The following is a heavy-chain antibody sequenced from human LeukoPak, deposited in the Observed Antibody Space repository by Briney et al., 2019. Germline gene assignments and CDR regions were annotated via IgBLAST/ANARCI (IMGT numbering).Heavy chain of an antibody. CDR1: GVIYHDYG. CDR3: ARGRDGQDVFEVDY. V-gene: IGHV3-20*04. Sequence: GGSLRLSCVASGVIYHDYGMRWVRQAPGQGLEWVSGINWNGGSTGYADSVKGRFTISRDNAKNSLYLQMNSLRAEDTALYYCARGRDGQDVFEVDYWGQGTLVTVSS. CDR2: INWNGGST. D-gene: IGHD5-24*01. J-gene: IGHJ4*02.